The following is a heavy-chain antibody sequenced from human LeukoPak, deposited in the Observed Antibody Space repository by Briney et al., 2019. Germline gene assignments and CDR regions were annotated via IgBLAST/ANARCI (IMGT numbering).Heavy chain of an antibody. J-gene: IGHJ3*02. D-gene: IGHD3-3*02. CDR1: GDSVSSNSVA. CDR2: ICFNSDCDT. CDR3: VRAGGIWYAFDI. Sequence: SQTLSLTCAISGDSVSSNSVAWSWIRQSPSRGLEWLGRICFNSDCDTENALSVRSRITITADASKNRLSLQLKSVTPEDTAVYYCVRAGGIWYAFDIWGQGTTVVVSS. V-gene: IGHV6-1*01.